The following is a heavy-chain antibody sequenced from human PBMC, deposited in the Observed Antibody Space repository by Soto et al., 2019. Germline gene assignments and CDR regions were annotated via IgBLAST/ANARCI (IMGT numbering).Heavy chain of an antibody. J-gene: IGHJ4*02. CDR1: GYTFTGYY. Sequence: QVQLVQSGAEVKKPGASVKVSCKASGYTFTGYYMHWVRQAPGQGLEWMGWINPNSGGTNYAQKFQGRVTMTRDTSIRTAYMELSRLRSDDTAVYYCARVFRGAPLIWFHGRAGLGGYYFDYWGQGTLVTVSS. D-gene: IGHD1-26*01. CDR2: INPNSGGT. CDR3: ARVFRGAPLIWFHGRAGLGGYYFDY. V-gene: IGHV1-2*02.